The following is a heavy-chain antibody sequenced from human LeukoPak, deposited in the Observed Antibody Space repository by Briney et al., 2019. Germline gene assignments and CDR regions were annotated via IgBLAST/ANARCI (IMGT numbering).Heavy chain of an antibody. CDR2: IYTSGST. J-gene: IGHJ2*01. Sequence: SETLSLTCTVSGGSISSYYWSWIRQPAGKGLEWIGRIYTSGSTNYNPSLKSRVTMSVDTSKNQISLKLSSVTAADTAVYYCARDAGKYSAYFSYWYFDLWGRGTLVTVSS. D-gene: IGHD5-12*01. V-gene: IGHV4-4*07. CDR1: GGSISSYY. CDR3: ARDAGKYSAYFSYWYFDL.